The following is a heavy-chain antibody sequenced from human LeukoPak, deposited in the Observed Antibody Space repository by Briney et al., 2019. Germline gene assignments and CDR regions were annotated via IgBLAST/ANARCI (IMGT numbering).Heavy chain of an antibody. D-gene: IGHD3-22*01. CDR1: GYTFTGYY. CDR3: ARGAEYYYDSSGLWGNY. CDR2: INPNSGGT. V-gene: IGHV1-2*06. Sequence: ASVKVSCKASGYTFTGYYMHWVRQALGQGLEWMGRINPNSGGTNYAQKFQGRVTMTRDTSISTAYMELSRLRSDDTAVYYCARGAEYYYDSSGLWGNYWGQGTLVTVSS. J-gene: IGHJ4*02.